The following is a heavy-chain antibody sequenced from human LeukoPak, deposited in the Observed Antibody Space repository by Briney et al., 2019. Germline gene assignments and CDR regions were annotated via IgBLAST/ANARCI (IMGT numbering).Heavy chain of an antibody. D-gene: IGHD3-22*01. CDR2: ISYDGSNK. Sequence: GGSLRLSCAASGFTFSSYAMHWVRQAPGKGLEWVAVISYDGSNKYYADSVKGRFTISRDNSKNTLYLQMNSLRAEDTAVYYCAGAFYYDRSGYRSRPPGWFDPWGQGTLVNGSS. CDR3: AGAFYYDRSGYRSRPPGWFDP. CDR1: GFTFSSYA. J-gene: IGHJ5*02. V-gene: IGHV3-30-3*01.